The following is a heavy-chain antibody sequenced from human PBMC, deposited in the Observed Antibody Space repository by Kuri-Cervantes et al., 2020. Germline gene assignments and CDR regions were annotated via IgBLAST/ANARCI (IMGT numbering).Heavy chain of an antibody. D-gene: IGHD1-26*01. CDR3: ARPSGNYSLLDAFDI. Sequence: GGSLRLSCTVSGGSISSSSYHMSWIRQAPGKGLEWVSYISSSGSTIYYADSVKGRFTISRDNAKNSLYLQMNSLRAEDTAVYYCARPSGNYSLLDAFDIWGQGTMVTVSS. CDR2: ISSSGSTI. J-gene: IGHJ3*02. V-gene: IGHV3-11*01. CDR1: GGSISSSSYH.